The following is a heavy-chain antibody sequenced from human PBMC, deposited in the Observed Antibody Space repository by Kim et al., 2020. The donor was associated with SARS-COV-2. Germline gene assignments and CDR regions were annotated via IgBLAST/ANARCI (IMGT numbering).Heavy chain of an antibody. CDR3: ARLEYSSSPDDY. Sequence: YKTPSTKRRVTISVDTSKTQFALKLRSVTAADTAVYYCARLEYSSSPDDYWGQGTLVTVSS. V-gene: IGHV4-39*01. D-gene: IGHD6-6*01. J-gene: IGHJ4*02.